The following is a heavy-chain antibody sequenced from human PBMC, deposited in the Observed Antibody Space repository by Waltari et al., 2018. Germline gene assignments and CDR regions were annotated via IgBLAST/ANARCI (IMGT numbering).Heavy chain of an antibody. J-gene: IGHJ5*02. CDR2: IYHSGST. V-gene: IGHV4-38-2*02. Sequence: QVQLQESGPGLVKPSETLSLTCAVSGYSISSGYYWGWIRQPPGKGLEWIGSIYHSGSTSYNPSLKSRVTISVDTSKNQFSLKLSSVTAADTAVYYCAREAIAAAGRFDPWGQGTLVTVSS. CDR3: AREAIAAAGRFDP. D-gene: IGHD6-13*01. CDR1: GYSISSGYY.